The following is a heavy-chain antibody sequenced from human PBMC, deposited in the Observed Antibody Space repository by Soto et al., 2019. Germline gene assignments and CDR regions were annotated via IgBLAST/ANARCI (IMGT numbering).Heavy chain of an antibody. V-gene: IGHV4-59*01. Sequence: SETLSLTCTVSGGSISSYYWSWIRQPPGKGLEWIGYIYYSGSTNYNPSLKSRVTISVDTSKNQFSLKLSSVTAADTAVYYCARVREGDNYFDYWGQGTLVTVSS. CDR1: GGSISSYY. CDR3: ARVREGDNYFDY. CDR2: IYYSGST. D-gene: IGHD3-16*01. J-gene: IGHJ4*02.